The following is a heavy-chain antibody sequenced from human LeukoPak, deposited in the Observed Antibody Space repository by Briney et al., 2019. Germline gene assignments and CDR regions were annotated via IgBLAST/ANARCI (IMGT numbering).Heavy chain of an antibody. CDR3: ARGVIPDY. CDR2: IYHSGIT. CDR1: GYSISSGYY. Sequence: SETLSLTCAVSGYSISSGYYWGWIRQPPGKGLEWIGSIYHSGITYSNPSLKSRVTISVDTSKNQFSLKLSSVTAADTAVYYCARGVIPDYWGQGTLVTVSS. V-gene: IGHV4-38-2*01. J-gene: IGHJ4*02. D-gene: IGHD3-16*02.